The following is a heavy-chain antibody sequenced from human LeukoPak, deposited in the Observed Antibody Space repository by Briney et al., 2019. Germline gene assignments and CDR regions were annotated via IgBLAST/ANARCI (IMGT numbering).Heavy chain of an antibody. Sequence: GGSLRLSCSASGFTFSSSWVTWVRQAPGKGLEWVANIKHDGSEKYYVGSVKGRFTISRDNAKNSLYLQMISLRVEDTAVYYCARQRQPGDWALAYWGQGTLVTVSS. D-gene: IGHD6-25*01. CDR2: IKHDGSEK. J-gene: IGHJ4*02. V-gene: IGHV3-7*01. CDR1: GFTFSSSW. CDR3: ARQRQPGDWALAY.